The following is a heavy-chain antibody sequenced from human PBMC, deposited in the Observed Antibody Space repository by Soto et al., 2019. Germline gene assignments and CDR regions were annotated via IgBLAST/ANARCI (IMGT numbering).Heavy chain of an antibody. CDR1: GFNFIGYS. J-gene: IGHJ6*02. D-gene: IGHD3-3*01. Sequence: GRPMRHSRTAAGFNFIGYSRNWVSQAPGKGLEWASSISSSSSYIYYADSVKGRFTISRDNAKNSLYLQMNSLRAEDTAVYYCARVGDFWSGYYGTRYGMDVWGQGTTVTVSS. V-gene: IGHV3-21*01. CDR2: ISSSSSYI. CDR3: ARVGDFWSGYYGTRYGMDV.